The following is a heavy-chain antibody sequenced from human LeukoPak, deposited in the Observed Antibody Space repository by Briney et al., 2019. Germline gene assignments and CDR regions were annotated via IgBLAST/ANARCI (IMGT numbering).Heavy chain of an antibody. D-gene: IGHD3-10*01. Sequence: QTGGSLRLSCAASRLTFSSYAMSWVRQAPGKGLEWVSTTSGSGGSTYYADSVKGRFTISRDKYKNTLYLQMNSLRAEDTAVYYCAKILVLWFGELGGYFDYWGQGTLVTVSS. J-gene: IGHJ4*02. CDR1: RLTFSSYA. CDR2: TSGSGGST. V-gene: IGHV3-23*01. CDR3: AKILVLWFGELGGYFDY.